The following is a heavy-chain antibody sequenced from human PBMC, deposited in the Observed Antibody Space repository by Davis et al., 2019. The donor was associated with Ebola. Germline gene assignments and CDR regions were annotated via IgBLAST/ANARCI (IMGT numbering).Heavy chain of an antibody. D-gene: IGHD5-24*01. J-gene: IGHJ3*01. V-gene: IGHV5-51*01. CDR2: VYPDDSDT. Sequence: PGGSLRLSCKGSGYSFANYWIGWVRQMPGKGLEWMGIVYPDDSDTRYSPSFQGQVTISADKSISTAYLQWSSRKASDTAMYYCARGAGYNDRGDGFNVWGHGTMVTVSS. CDR3: ARGAGYNDRGDGFNV. CDR1: GYSFANYW.